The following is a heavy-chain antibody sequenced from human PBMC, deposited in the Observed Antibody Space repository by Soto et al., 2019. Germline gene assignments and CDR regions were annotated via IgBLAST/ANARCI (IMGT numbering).Heavy chain of an antibody. V-gene: IGHV4-59*01. CDR2: VYHNGRT. CDR1: GGRIDNYY. Sequence: ASLWRTCSVCGGRIDNYYWSWIGHAPGKGLEWIGYVYHNGRTSYNPSLKSRVSISVDRSKNQFSLNLSSVTAADTAVYYCAREPSISAPGGICFHPCGQRTLVTVSS. D-gene: IGHD6-13*01. CDR3: AREPSISAPGGICFHP. J-gene: IGHJ5*02.